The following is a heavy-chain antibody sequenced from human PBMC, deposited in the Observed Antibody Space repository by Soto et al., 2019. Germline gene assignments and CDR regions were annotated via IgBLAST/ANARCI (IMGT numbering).Heavy chain of an antibody. J-gene: IGHJ4*02. CDR1: GYTFSSHG. CDR3: ASWAGQVRGFGGPFDY. D-gene: IGHD2-15*01. Sequence: GASVKFSCKAFGYTFSSHGVSWVRRAPGQGLEWMGWVSGYNANTNYAQNLQGRVTMTTDTSTNTAYMELRSLRSDDTAVYYCASWAGQVRGFGGPFDYWGQGTLVTVSS. CDR2: VSGYNANT. V-gene: IGHV1-18*04.